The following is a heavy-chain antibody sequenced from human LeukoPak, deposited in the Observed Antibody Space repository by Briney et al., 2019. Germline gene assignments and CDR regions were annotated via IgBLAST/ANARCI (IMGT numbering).Heavy chain of an antibody. J-gene: IGHJ3*02. CDR1: GYTFTSYD. CDR2: MNPNSGNT. Sequence: ASVKVSCKASGYTFTSYDINWVRQATGQGLEWMGWMNPNSGNTGYAQKFQGRVPMTRNTSISTAYMELSSLRSEDTAVYYCASLRPSYCSSTSCFGDAFDIWGQGTMVTVSS. V-gene: IGHV1-8*01. D-gene: IGHD2-2*01. CDR3: ASLRPSYCSSTSCFGDAFDI.